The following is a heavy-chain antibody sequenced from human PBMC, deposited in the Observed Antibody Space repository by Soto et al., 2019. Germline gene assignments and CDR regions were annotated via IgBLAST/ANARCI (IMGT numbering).Heavy chain of an antibody. D-gene: IGHD1-26*01. CDR2: IDPSDSYT. CDR3: AIIRDYRGRYYYYGMDV. CDR1: GYSFTSYW. J-gene: IGHJ6*02. Sequence: PGESLKISCKGSGYSFTSYWISWVRQMPGKGLEWMGRIDPSDSYTNYSPSFQGHVTISADKSISTAYLQWSSLKASDTAMYYCAIIRDYRGRYYYYGMDVWGQGTTVTVSS. V-gene: IGHV5-10-1*01.